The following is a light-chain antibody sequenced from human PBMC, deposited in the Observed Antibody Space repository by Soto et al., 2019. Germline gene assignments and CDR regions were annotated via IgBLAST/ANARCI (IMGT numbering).Light chain of an antibody. CDR1: QSIRSW. CDR2: DAS. CDR3: QQYNSYPP. J-gene: IGKJ2*01. Sequence: DIQMTQSPSTLSASVGDRVTITCRASQSIRSWLAWYQQKPGKAPKLLIYDASSLESGVPSRFSGSGSGTEFTLTISSLQPDDFATYYCQQYNSYPPFGQGTKLEIK. V-gene: IGKV1-5*01.